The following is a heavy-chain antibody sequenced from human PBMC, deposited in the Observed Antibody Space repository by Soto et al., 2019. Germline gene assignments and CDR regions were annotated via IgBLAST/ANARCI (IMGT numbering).Heavy chain of an antibody. CDR2: ISAHKGNA. CDR1: GYTFTSHG. CDR3: ARGRYGDY. J-gene: IGHJ4*02. D-gene: IGHD1-1*01. Sequence: QVHLVQSGAEVKKPGASVKVSCKASGYTFTSHGITWVRQAPGQGLEGMGWISAHKGNADYAQKLQGRVIVTRDTSTSTAYMELRRLRSDDTAVYYCARGRYGDYWGQGALVTVSS. V-gene: IGHV1-18*01.